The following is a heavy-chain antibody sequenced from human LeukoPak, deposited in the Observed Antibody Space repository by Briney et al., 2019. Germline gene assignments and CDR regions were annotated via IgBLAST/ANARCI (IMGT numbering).Heavy chain of an antibody. CDR3: ARVQLVAGWYDY. Sequence: GGSLRLSCAASGFTVSSYYMSWVRQAPGKGLEWVSVIYTDASTSYADSVKGRFTISRDNSKNTLYLQMNSLRAEDTAVYYCARVQLVAGWYDYWGQGTLVTVSS. CDR2: IYTDAST. J-gene: IGHJ4*02. CDR1: GFTVSSYY. D-gene: IGHD6-6*01. V-gene: IGHV3-66*01.